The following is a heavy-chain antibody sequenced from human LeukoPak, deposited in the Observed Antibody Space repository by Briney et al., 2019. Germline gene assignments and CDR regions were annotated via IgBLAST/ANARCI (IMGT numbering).Heavy chain of an antibody. D-gene: IGHD4-23*01. Sequence: PGGSLRLSCAASGFSLSRYWMSWVRQAPGKGLEWVSAISGASGDKYADSVRGRFTISRDDPKNTLYLQMNDLRVDDTAVYYCAKDALSYGGHDFDHWGQGTLVTVSS. V-gene: IGHV3-23*01. CDR1: GFSLSRYW. J-gene: IGHJ4*02. CDR2: ISGASGD. CDR3: AKDALSYGGHDFDH.